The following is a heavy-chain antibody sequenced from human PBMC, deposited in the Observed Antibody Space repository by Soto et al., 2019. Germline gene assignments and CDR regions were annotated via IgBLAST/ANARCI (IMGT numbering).Heavy chain of an antibody. Sequence: SETLSLTCTVSGGSISSYYWSWIRQPPGKGLEWIGYIYYSGSTNYNPSLKSRVIISVDTSKNQFSLKLSSVTAADTAVYYCARVWVDSSGYLWGINYFDYWGQGTLVTVSS. V-gene: IGHV4-59*01. J-gene: IGHJ4*02. CDR2: IYYSGST. CDR3: ARVWVDSSGYLWGINYFDY. CDR1: GGSISSYY. D-gene: IGHD3-22*01.